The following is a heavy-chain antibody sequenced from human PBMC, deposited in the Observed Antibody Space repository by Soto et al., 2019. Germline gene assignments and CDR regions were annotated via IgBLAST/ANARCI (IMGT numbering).Heavy chain of an antibody. J-gene: IGHJ4*02. D-gene: IGHD2-15*01. V-gene: IGHV1-3*01. CDR2: IHAGNGNT. CDR1: GYTFSSYA. CDR3: ARGVAFLDY. Sequence: GASVKVSCKASGYTFSSYAIHWVRQAPGQGLEWMGWIHAGNGNTKYSQSFQGRVTISRDTSATTAYVELNSLRSEDTAVYCCARGVAFLDYWGQGTLVTVSS.